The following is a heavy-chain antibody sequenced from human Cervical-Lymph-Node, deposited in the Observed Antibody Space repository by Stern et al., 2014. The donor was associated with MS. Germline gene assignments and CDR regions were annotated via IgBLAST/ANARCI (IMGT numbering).Heavy chain of an antibody. J-gene: IGHJ4*02. Sequence: EVQLVESGGGLVQPGRSLRLSCTASGFTFGDYAMSWFRQAPGKGLEWVGFIRTKRYDETTQYGASVKGRFPISREDSRSIAYLQMSSLKSEDTAVYYCTRGRGPNSYHWGQGVLVTVSS. CDR2: IRTKRYDETT. CDR1: GFTFGDYA. V-gene: IGHV3-49*03. D-gene: IGHD4-23*01. CDR3: TRGRGPNSYH.